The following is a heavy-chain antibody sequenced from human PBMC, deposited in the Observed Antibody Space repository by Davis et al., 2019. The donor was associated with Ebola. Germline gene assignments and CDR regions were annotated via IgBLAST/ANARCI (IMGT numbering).Heavy chain of an antibody. V-gene: IGHV4-39*01. CDR3: ARQGDIVVVAYYFDY. CDR2: IYYSGST. CDR1: GGSISSSSYY. Sequence: PSETLSLTCTVSGGSISSSSYYWGWIRQPPGKGLEWIGSIYYSGSTYYNPSLKSRVTISVDTSKNQFSLKLSSVTAADTAVYYCARQGDIVVVAYYFDYWGQGTLVTVSS. J-gene: IGHJ4*02. D-gene: IGHD2-15*01.